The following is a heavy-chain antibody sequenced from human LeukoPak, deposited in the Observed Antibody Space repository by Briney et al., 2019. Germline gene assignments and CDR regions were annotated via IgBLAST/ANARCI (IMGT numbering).Heavy chain of an antibody. J-gene: IGHJ6*03. CDR3: AKDRFPSTSYMDV. CDR1: GFTFSSYA. Sequence: GVLRLSCAASGFTFSSYAMSWVRQAPGKGLEWVSAISGSGGSTYYADSVKGRFTISRDNSKNTLYLQMNSLRAEDTAVYYCAKDRFPSTSYMDVWGKGTTVTVSS. D-gene: IGHD3-16*01. V-gene: IGHV3-23*01. CDR2: ISGSGGST.